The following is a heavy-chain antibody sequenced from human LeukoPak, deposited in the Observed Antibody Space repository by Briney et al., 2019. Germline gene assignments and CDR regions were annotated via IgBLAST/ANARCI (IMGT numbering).Heavy chain of an antibody. CDR1: GGSISSYY. D-gene: IGHD3-10*01. J-gene: IGHJ3*02. Sequence: SETLSLTCTVSGGSISSYYWSWMRQPPGKGLEWIGYIYYSGSTNYNPSLKSRVTISVDTSKNQFSLKLSSVTAADTAVYYCARVYGTDAFDIWGQGTMVTVSS. CDR2: IYYSGST. CDR3: ARVYGTDAFDI. V-gene: IGHV4-59*01.